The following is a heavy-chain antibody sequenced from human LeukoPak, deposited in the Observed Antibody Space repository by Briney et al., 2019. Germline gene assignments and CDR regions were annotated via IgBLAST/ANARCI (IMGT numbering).Heavy chain of an antibody. CDR1: GYIFTSYW. J-gene: IGHJ5*02. CDR2: IYPGDSDT. D-gene: IGHD4-11*01. Sequence: GASLQISCKGSGYIFTSYWIGWVRQVPGKGLEWMGIIYPGDSDTRDSPSFQGQVTISADKSISTAYLQWSSLKASDTAMYYCARHGPTSYSTGGFDPWGQGTLVTVSS. CDR3: ARHGPTSYSTGGFDP. V-gene: IGHV5-51*01.